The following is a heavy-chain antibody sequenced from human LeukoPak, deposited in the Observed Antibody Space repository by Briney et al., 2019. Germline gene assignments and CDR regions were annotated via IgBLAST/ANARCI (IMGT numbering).Heavy chain of an antibody. CDR1: GGSISSSNW. Sequence: PSETLSLTCAVSGGSISSSNWWSWVRQPPGKGLEWIGEIYHSGSTNYNPSLKSRVTISVDKSKNQFSLKLSSVTAADTAVYYCARDRYSSPLRWFDPWGQGTLVTVSS. J-gene: IGHJ5*02. CDR2: IYHSGST. CDR3: ARDRYSSPLRWFDP. V-gene: IGHV4-4*02. D-gene: IGHD6-13*01.